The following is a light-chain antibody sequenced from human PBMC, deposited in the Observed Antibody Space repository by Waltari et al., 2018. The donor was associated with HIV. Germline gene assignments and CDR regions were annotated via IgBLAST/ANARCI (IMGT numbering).Light chain of an antibody. CDR1: QSLLYRPNNKDS. J-gene: IGKJ3*01. V-gene: IGKV4-1*01. Sequence: DIVTTQLLDSLAVSLGARATLNCKPSQSLLYRPNNKDSLIWYQQKPGQSPKLLIYWASTLEFGVPDRFSGSGSGTDFTLTISSLQAEDVAVYYCQQYYSTPPTFGTGTKVDI. CDR3: QQYYSTPPT. CDR2: WAS.